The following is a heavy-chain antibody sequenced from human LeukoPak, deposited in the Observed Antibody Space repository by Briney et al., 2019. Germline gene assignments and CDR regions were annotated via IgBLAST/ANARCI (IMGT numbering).Heavy chain of an antibody. CDR2: ISWNSASI. D-gene: IGHD6-19*01. J-gene: IGHJ4*02. Sequence: GXXXRXSXAXXGXTFDDYAXHWVRHAPGKGLEWVSGISWNSASIGYTDSVKGRFIISRDNAKNSLYLQMNSLRAEDTALYYCTKDKSGAVAATGINYFDYWGQGTLVTVSS. V-gene: IGHV3-9*01. CDR1: GXTFDDYA. CDR3: TKDKSGAVAATGINYFDY.